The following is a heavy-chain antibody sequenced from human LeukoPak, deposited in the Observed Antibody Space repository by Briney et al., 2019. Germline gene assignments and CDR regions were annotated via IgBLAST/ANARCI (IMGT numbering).Heavy chain of an antibody. CDR3: ARERRDSGYDNWFDP. CDR1: GGSISSSSYY. Sequence: PSETLSLTCTVSGGSISSSSYYWGWIRQPPGKGLEWIGSIYYSGSTYYNPSLKGRVTISVDTSKNQFSLKLSSVTAADTAVYYCARERRDSGYDNWFDPWGQGTLVTVSS. CDR2: IYYSGST. D-gene: IGHD5-12*01. J-gene: IGHJ5*02. V-gene: IGHV4-39*07.